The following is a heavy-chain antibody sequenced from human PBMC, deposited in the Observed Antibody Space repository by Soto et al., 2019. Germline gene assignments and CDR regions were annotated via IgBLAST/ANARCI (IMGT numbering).Heavy chain of an antibody. CDR2: INHSGSA. J-gene: IGHJ4*02. CDR3: ARGQYHDVLTGYRNGVFDY. V-gene: IGHV4-34*01. Sequence: QVQLQQWGAGLLKPSETLSLTCAVYGGPFSGYYWSWIRQPPGKGLEWIGEINHSGSANYNPSLKNRVTISEDTSKNQFSLKVTSVTAADTAVYYCARGQYHDVLTGYRNGVFDYWGQGTLVTVSS. CDR1: GGPFSGYY. D-gene: IGHD3-9*01.